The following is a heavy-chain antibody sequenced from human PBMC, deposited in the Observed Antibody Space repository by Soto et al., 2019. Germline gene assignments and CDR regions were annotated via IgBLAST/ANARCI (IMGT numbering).Heavy chain of an antibody. CDR2: INPNSGGT. J-gene: IGHJ4*02. Sequence: ASVKVSCKASGYTFTGYYMHWVRQAPGQGLEWMGWINPNSGGTNYAQKFQGWVPMTRDTSISTAYMELSRLRSDDTAVYYCARVHTAMVLDYWGQGTLVTVSS. CDR3: ARVHTAMVLDY. CDR1: GYTFTGYY. D-gene: IGHD5-18*01. V-gene: IGHV1-2*04.